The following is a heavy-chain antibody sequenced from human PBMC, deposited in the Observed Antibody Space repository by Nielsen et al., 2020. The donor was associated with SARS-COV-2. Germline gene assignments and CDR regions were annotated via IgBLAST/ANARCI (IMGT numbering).Heavy chain of an antibody. Sequence: GGSLRLSCAASGFTFDDYAMHWVRQAPGKGLEWVSGISWNSGSIGYADSVKGRFTISRDNAKNSLYLQMNSLRAEDTALYYCVSKGTVIDYWGQGTLVTVSS. CDR3: VSKGTVIDY. CDR2: ISWNSGSI. V-gene: IGHV3-9*01. J-gene: IGHJ4*02. CDR1: GFTFDDYA. D-gene: IGHD3-10*01.